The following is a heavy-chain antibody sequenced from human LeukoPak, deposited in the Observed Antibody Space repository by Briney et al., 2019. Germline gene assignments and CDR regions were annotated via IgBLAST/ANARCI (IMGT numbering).Heavy chain of an antibody. J-gene: IGHJ4*02. D-gene: IGHD3-10*01. Sequence: GGSLRLSCAASGFTFSNYGVSWVRQAPGKGLEWVSTISGSGGSTIYADSVKGRFTISRDNSKNTLYLQMDSLRAEDTAVYYCAKDTIANYYLDHWGEGNLVTVSS. CDR2: ISGSGGST. V-gene: IGHV3-23*01. CDR3: AKDTIANYYLDH. CDR1: GFTFSNYG.